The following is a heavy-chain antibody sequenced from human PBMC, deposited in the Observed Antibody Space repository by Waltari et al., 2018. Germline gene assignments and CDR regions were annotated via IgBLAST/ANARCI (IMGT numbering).Heavy chain of an antibody. J-gene: IGHJ4*02. CDR1: GGSISSSTYF. CDR3: ARHETVVTSPFDY. Sequence: QLQLQESGPGLVKPSETLSLTCTVSGGSISSSTYFWGWIRQPPGKGLEWIGNVDYSGTTYYSPSLKSRVTISVDTSKNQVSLRLSSVTAADTAVYYCARHETVVTSPFDYWGQGTLVTVSS. V-gene: IGHV4-39*01. D-gene: IGHD2-21*02. CDR2: VDYSGTT.